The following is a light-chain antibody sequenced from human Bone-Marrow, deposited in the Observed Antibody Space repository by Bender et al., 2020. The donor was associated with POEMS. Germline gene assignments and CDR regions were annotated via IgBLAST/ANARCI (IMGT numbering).Light chain of an antibody. V-gene: IGLV2-11*01. Sequence: QSALTQPRSVSGSPGQSVTISCTGSRSDVGSYKFVSWYQQHPGKAPQLLIYDVTERPSGVPFRFSGSQSGNAASLTISGLQPEDEADYYCCSYAGKYVFGTGTKVTVL. CDR1: RSDVGSYKF. CDR2: DVT. CDR3: CSYAGKYV. J-gene: IGLJ1*01.